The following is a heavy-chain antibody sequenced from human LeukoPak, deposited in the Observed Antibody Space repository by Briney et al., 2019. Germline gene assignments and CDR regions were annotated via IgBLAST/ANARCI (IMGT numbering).Heavy chain of an antibody. J-gene: IGHJ4*02. CDR2: ISGSGGST. Sequence: GGSLRLSCAASGFTFSSYAMSWVRQAPGKGLKWVSAISGSGGSTYYADSVKGRFTISRDNSKNTLYLQMNSLRAEDTAVYYCAKDREPTYYYDSSGYSPFDYWGQGTLVTVSS. D-gene: IGHD3-22*01. CDR3: AKDREPTYYYDSSGYSPFDY. CDR1: GFTFSSYA. V-gene: IGHV3-23*01.